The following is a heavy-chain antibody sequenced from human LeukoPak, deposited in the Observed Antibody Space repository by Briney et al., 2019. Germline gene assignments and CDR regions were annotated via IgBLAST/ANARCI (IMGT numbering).Heavy chain of an antibody. Sequence: SQTLSLTCTVSGGSISSADYYWTWIRQPPGKGLEWIGYISHSGGTYYNSSLLSRVTISADRSKNQFFLTLGSVTAADTAVYFCARRGVATAGVAWFDPWGQGTLVTVSS. J-gene: IGHJ5*02. CDR3: ARRGVATAGVAWFDP. V-gene: IGHV4-30-2*01. CDR2: ISHSGGT. D-gene: IGHD5-18*01. CDR1: GGSISSADYY.